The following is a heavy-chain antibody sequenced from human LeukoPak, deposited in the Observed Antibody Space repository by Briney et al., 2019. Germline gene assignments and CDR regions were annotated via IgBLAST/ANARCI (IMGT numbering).Heavy chain of an antibody. J-gene: IGHJ4*02. V-gene: IGHV3-21*01. D-gene: IGHD3-16*01. CDR3: ARDWAAYAPFDY. CDR1: GFTFSSYS. CDR2: ISSSSSYI. Sequence: PGRSLRLSCAASGFTFSSYSMNWVRQAPGKGLEWVSSISSSSSYIYYADSVKGRFTISRDNAKNSLYLQMNSLRAEDTAVYYCARDWAAYAPFDYWGQGTLVTVSS.